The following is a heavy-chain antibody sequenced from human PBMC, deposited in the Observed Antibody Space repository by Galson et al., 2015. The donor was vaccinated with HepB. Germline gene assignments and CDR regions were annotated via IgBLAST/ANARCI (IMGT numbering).Heavy chain of an antibody. CDR2: IWYDGSNK. J-gene: IGHJ6*02. D-gene: IGHD3-9*01. V-gene: IGHV3-33*01. CDR1: GFTFSSYG. Sequence: CAASGFTFSSYGMHWVRQAPGKGLEWVAVIWYDGSNKYYADSVKGRFTISRDNSKNTLYLQMNSLRAEDTAVYYCARDRYFDSPNGMDVWGQGTTVTVSS. CDR3: ARDRYFDSPNGMDV.